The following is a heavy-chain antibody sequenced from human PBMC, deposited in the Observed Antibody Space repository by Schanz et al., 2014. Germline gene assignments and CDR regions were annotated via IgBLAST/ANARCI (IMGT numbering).Heavy chain of an antibody. CDR3: AKDSTHIDIVLVPTAIDY. Sequence: GQLAESGGGLVQPGGSLRLSCAVSGFTFSSYAMHWVRQASGKGLEYVSAITRSGGGTYYSDSVKGRFTISRDNSKNSLFLQMNSLRVEDTAVYYCAKDSTHIDIVLVPTAIDYWGQGTLVTVSS. CDR1: GFTFSSYA. D-gene: IGHD2-2*01. J-gene: IGHJ4*02. CDR2: ITRSGGGT. V-gene: IGHV3-64*04.